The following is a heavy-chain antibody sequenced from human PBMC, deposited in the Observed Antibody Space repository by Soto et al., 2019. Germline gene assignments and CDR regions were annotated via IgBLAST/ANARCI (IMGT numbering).Heavy chain of an antibody. CDR1: GYTFTSYY. D-gene: IGHD2-15*01. Sequence: QVQLVQSGAEVKQPGASVKISCKTSGYTFTSYYVHWARQAPGQGLERRGIIRPHGGSTAYAQKIQGRVSMTMDTTTTTGHMELSSLRSDDTAVYYCARGEGRAADERDWGQGTLVTVSS. J-gene: IGHJ4*02. CDR2: IRPHGGST. CDR3: ARGEGRAADERD. V-gene: IGHV1-46*01.